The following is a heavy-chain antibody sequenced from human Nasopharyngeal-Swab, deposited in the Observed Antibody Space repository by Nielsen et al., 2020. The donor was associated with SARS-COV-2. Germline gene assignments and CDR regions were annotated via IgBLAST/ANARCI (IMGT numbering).Heavy chain of an antibody. CDR1: GFTFSDYY. D-gene: IGHD6-13*01. CDR3: VRLSIATAGVDY. Sequence: GESLKISCAASGFTFSDYYMSWIRQAPGKGLEWVSYMSNSGSTIYYADSVKGRFTISRDNPKNSLYLQMNSLRAEDTTVFYCVRLSIATAGVDYWGQGTLVTVSS. V-gene: IGHV3-11*04. J-gene: IGHJ4*02. CDR2: MSNSGSTI.